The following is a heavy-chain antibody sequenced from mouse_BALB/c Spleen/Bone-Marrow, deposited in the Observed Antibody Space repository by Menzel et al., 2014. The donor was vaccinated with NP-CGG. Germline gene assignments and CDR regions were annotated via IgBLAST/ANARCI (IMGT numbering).Heavy chain of an antibody. Sequence: DVMLVESGGGFVQPGGSLKLSCAASGFTFSSYTMSWVRQTTEKRLEWVAYISNGGGSAYYSHTVKVRFTISIDNANNTLYLQMIILNSDFTSIYYCARHHGDYFYYALDYWGQGTSVTVSS. V-gene: IGHV5-12-2*01. CDR1: GFTFSSYT. D-gene: IGHD2-13*01. CDR2: ISNGGGSA. J-gene: IGHJ4*01. CDR3: ARHHGDYFYYALDY.